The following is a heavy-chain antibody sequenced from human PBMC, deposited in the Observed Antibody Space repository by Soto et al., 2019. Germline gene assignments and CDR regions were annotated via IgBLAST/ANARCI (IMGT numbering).Heavy chain of an antibody. V-gene: IGHV4-39*01. CDR1: GGSISSSSYY. Sequence: SETLSLTCTVSGGSISSSSYYWGWIRQPPGKGLEWIGSIYYSGSTYYNPSLKSRVTISVDTSKNQCSLRLSSVTAADTAVYYCARNIRPKRITMVRGVIIGWFDPWGQGTLVTVSS. CDR3: ARNIRPKRITMVRGVIIGWFDP. CDR2: IYYSGST. D-gene: IGHD3-10*01. J-gene: IGHJ5*02.